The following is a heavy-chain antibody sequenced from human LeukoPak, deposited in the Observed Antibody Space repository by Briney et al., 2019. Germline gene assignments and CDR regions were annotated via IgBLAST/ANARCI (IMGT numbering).Heavy chain of an antibody. CDR1: GFTFSSYA. D-gene: IGHD6-19*01. J-gene: IGHJ6*02. V-gene: IGHV3-23*01. CDR2: ISGSGGST. CDR3: AKDSNSSGWLRFYYYGMDV. Sequence: GGSLRLSCAASGFTFSSYAMSWVRQAPGKGLEWVSAISGSGGSTYYADSVKGRFTISRDNSKNTLYLQMNSLRAEDTAVYYCAKDSNSSGWLRFYYYGMDVWGQGTTVTVSS.